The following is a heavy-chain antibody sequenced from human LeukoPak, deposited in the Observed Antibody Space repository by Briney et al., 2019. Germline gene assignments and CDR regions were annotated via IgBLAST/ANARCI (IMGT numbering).Heavy chain of an antibody. D-gene: IGHD6-13*01. CDR3: ARGQQLVDAFDY. CDR2: ISYDGSNK. CDR1: GFTFSSYA. J-gene: IGHJ4*02. Sequence: PGGSLRLSCAASGFTFSSYAMHWVRQAPGKGLEWVAVISYDGSNKYYADSVKGRFTISRDNSKNTLYLQMNSLRAEDTAVYYCARGQQLVDAFDYWGQGTLVTVSS. V-gene: IGHV3-30-3*01.